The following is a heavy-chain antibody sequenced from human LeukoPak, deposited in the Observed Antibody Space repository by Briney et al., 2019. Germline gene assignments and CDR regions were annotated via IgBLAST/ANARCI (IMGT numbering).Heavy chain of an antibody. V-gene: IGHV3-53*01. CDR1: GFTVSSNF. J-gene: IGHJ4*02. CDR2: IYSGGST. Sequence: PGGSLRLSCAASGFTVSSNFMSWVRQAPGKGLEWVSVIYSGGSTYYTDSVKGRFTISRDNAKNSLYLQMNSLRAEDTAVYYCARDLLGGLDYWGQGTLVTVSS. D-gene: IGHD3-16*01. CDR3: ARDLLGGLDY.